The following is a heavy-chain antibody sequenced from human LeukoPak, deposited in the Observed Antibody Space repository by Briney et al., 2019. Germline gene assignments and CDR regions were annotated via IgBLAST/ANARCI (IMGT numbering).Heavy chain of an antibody. V-gene: IGHV3-23*01. CDR3: ARVVQGYDFWSGYLGY. Sequence: GGSLRLSCAASGFTFRSYAMYWVRQAPGKGLEWVSAISGSGGSTYYADSVKGRFTISRDNSKNTLYLQMNSLRAEDTAVYYCARVVQGYDFWSGYLGYWGQGTLVTVSS. J-gene: IGHJ4*02. CDR1: GFTFRSYA. CDR2: ISGSGGST. D-gene: IGHD3-3*01.